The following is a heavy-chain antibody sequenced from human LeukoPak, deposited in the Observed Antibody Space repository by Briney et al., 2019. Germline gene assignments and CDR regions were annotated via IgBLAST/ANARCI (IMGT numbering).Heavy chain of an antibody. D-gene: IGHD6-13*01. Sequence: PGRSLRLSCAASGFTFSSYGMHWVRQAPGKGLEWVAVISYDGSNKYYADSVKGRFTISRDNAKNSLYLQMNSLRAEDTAIYYCAREGRAAGTFTSDYWGQGTLVTVSS. J-gene: IGHJ4*02. V-gene: IGHV3-30*03. CDR2: ISYDGSNK. CDR1: GFTFSSYG. CDR3: AREGRAAGTFTSDY.